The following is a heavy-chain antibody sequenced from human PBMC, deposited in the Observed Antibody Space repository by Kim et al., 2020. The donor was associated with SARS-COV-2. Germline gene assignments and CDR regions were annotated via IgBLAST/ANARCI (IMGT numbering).Heavy chain of an antibody. Sequence: TYYRSARKGRVTMSADTSNYQFSLKLNSVTAADTAVYYCARDLHNSSGFPDWGQGILVTVSS. J-gene: IGHJ4*02. D-gene: IGHD6-19*01. CDR2: T. V-gene: IGHV4-30-2*04. CDR3: ARDLHNSSGFPD.